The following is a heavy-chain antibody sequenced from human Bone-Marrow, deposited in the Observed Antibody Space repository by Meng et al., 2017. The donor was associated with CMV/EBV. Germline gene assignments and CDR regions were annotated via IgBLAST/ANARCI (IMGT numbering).Heavy chain of an antibody. CDR3: ARDRGDV. Sequence: GSLRLSCTVSGGSISSYYWSWIRQPPGKGLEWIGYIYYCGSTNYNPSLKSRVTISVDTSKNQFSLKLSSVTAADTAVYYCARDRGDVWGQGTTVTVSS. CDR1: GGSISSYY. CDR2: IYYCGST. J-gene: IGHJ6*02. V-gene: IGHV4-59*01.